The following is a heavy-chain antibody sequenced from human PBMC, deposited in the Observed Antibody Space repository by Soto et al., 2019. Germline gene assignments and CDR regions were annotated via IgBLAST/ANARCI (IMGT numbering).Heavy chain of an antibody. CDR1: GFTFSNYA. Sequence: LRLSCAASGFTFSNYAMNWVRQAPGKGLEWVSLISGSGGTIYYADSVKGRFTISRDNSKNTLYMQMNSLRDEDTAVYYCAKDPTLAGFFDYWGQGALVTVSS. CDR2: ISGSGGTI. D-gene: IGHD6-19*01. J-gene: IGHJ4*02. V-gene: IGHV3-23*01. CDR3: AKDPTLAGFFDY.